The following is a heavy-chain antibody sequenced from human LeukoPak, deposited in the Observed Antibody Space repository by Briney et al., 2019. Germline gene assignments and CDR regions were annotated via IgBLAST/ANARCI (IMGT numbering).Heavy chain of an antibody. Sequence: ASETLSLTCTVSGGSISGGGYYWSWIRQHPGKGLEWIGYIYYSGSTYYNPSLKSRVTISVDTSKNQFSLKLSSVTAADTAVYYCARYDMAPKYFDYWGQGTLVTVSS. CDR1: GGSISGGGYY. CDR2: IYYSGST. D-gene: IGHD3-22*01. CDR3: ARYDMAPKYFDY. V-gene: IGHV4-31*03. J-gene: IGHJ4*02.